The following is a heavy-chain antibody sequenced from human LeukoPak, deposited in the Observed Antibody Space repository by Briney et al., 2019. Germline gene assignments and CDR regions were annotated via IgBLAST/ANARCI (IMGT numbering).Heavy chain of an antibody. CDR1: GGSISSSSYY. V-gene: IGHV4-39*07. J-gene: IGHJ3*02. CDR3: ARGDGDYVGRAFDI. CDR2: IYYSGST. Sequence: SETLSLTCTVSGGSISSSSYYWGWIRQPPGKGLEWIGSIYYSGSTYYNPSLKSRVTISVDTSKNQFSLKLSSVTAADTAVYYCARGDGDYVGRAFDIWGQGTMVTVSS. D-gene: IGHD4-17*01.